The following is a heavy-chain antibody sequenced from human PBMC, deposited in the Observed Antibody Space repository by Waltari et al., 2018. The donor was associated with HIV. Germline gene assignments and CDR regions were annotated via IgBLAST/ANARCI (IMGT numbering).Heavy chain of an antibody. D-gene: IGHD5-18*01. CDR1: GYTFTGYY. V-gene: IGHV1-2*02. J-gene: IGHJ4*02. CDR2: INPNSGGT. Sequence: QVQLVQSGAEVKKPGASVKVSCKASGYTFTGYYMHWVRQAPGQGLEWMGWINPNSGGTNYAQKFQGRVTMTRDTSISTAYMELSRLRSDDTAVYYCARDYELVDTAISFDYWGQGTLVTVSS. CDR3: ARDYELVDTAISFDY.